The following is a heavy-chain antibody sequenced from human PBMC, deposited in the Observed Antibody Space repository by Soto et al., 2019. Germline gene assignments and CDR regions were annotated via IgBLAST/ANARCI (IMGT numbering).Heavy chain of an antibody. Sequence: ASVKVSCKASADTFSSSAFSWVRQAPGQGLEWMGGIIPFFHAANYARRFQGRVTITADESTSTVYMELSSLRSEDTALYYCARDLISNYHYYGMDVWGQGTTVTVSS. CDR1: ADTFSSSA. CDR3: ARDLISNYHYYGMDV. V-gene: IGHV1-69*13. J-gene: IGHJ6*02. CDR2: IIPFFHAA.